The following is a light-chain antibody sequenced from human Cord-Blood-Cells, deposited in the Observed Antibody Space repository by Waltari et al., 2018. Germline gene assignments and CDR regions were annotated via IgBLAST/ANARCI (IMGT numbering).Light chain of an antibody. J-gene: IGKJ1*01. Sequence: EIVMTQSPATMSLSPGESGTLSCRSSQSVSSNLAWYQQKPGQAPRLLIYGASTRATGIPARFSGSGSGTEFTLTISSLQSEDFAVYYCQQYNNWPPWTFGQGTKVEIK. CDR3: QQYNNWPPWT. V-gene: IGKV3-15*01. CDR2: GAS. CDR1: QSVSSN.